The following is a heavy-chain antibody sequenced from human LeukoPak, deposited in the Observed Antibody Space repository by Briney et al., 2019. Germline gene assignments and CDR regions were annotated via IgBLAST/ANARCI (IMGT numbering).Heavy chain of an antibody. Sequence: GESLKISCKGSGYSFTSYWIGWVRQMPGKGLEWMGIIYPGDSDTRYSPTFQGQVTISADKSISTAYLQWSSLKASDTAVYYCARGRRFGELSHPTYYFDYWGQGTQVTVSS. CDR1: GYSFTSYW. V-gene: IGHV5-51*01. J-gene: IGHJ4*02. CDR3: ARGRRFGELSHPTYYFDY. CDR2: IYPGDSDT. D-gene: IGHD3-10*01.